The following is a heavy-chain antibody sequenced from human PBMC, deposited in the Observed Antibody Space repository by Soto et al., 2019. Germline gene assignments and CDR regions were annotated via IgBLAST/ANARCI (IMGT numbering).Heavy chain of an antibody. Sequence: GGSLRLSCAASGFTFSSYSMKWVRQAPGKGLEWVSSISSSSSYIYYADSVKGRFTISRDNAKNSLYLQMNSLRAEDTAVYYCARDWDGYCSSTSCHYYYGMDVWGQGTTVTVSS. J-gene: IGHJ6*02. CDR3: ARDWDGYCSSTSCHYYYGMDV. D-gene: IGHD2-2*01. CDR1: GFTFSSYS. V-gene: IGHV3-21*01. CDR2: ISSSSSYI.